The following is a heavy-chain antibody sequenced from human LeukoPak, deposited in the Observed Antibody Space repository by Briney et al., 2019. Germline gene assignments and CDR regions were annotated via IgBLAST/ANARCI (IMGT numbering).Heavy chain of an antibody. CDR1: GYTFTSYY. CDR3: ARDMSSWIQLWLRGTWFDP. J-gene: IGHJ5*02. Sequence: ASVKVSCKASGYTFTSYYTHWVRQAPGQGLEWMGIINPSGGSTSYAQKFQGRVTMTRDTSTSTVYMELSSLRSEDTAVYYCARDMSSWIQLWLRGTWFDPWGQGTLVTVSS. V-gene: IGHV1-46*01. D-gene: IGHD5-18*01. CDR2: INPSGGST.